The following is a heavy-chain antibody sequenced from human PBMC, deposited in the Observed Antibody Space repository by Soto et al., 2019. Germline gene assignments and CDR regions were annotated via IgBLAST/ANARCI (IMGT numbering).Heavy chain of an antibody. CDR3: ARYSGSYWHYLDF. V-gene: IGHV5-51*01. D-gene: IGHD1-26*01. J-gene: IGHJ4*01. CDR1: GYSFASHW. Sequence: PGESLKISCKGSGYSFASHWVAWVRQMPEKGLEWIGTIYHGDSDTKYSTGFRGHVTISADTPVSTAYLQWIRLEGSDSAIYSCARYSGSYWHYLDFWGHGTLVTVSS. CDR2: IYHGDSDT.